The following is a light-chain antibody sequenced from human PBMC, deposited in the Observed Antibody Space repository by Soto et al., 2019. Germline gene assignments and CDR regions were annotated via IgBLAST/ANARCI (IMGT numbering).Light chain of an antibody. J-gene: IGKJ5*01. CDR2: STS. CDR3: QQYTSLPLT. CDR1: QSIATPY. Sequence: EVVLTQSPGTLSLSPGDRVTLSCKASQSIATPYLAWYQQTFGQAPRLLISSTSKRAPDIPDRFSGAGSGTDFTLTISRLESEDSGVYYCQQYTSLPLTFGQGTRLV. V-gene: IGKV3-20*01.